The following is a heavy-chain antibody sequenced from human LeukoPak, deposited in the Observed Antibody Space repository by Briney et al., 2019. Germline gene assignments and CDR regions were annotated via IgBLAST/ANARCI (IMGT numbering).Heavy chain of an antibody. CDR1: GFTFSSYS. V-gene: IGHV3-48*04. D-gene: IGHD3-16*01. Sequence: GGSLRLSCAASGFTFSSYSMNWVRQAPGKGLEWVSYISSSSSTIYYADSVKGRFTISRDNAKNSLYLQMNSLRAEDTAVYYCARDAMITFGANWFDPWGQGTLVTVSS. CDR2: ISSSSSTI. J-gene: IGHJ5*02. CDR3: ARDAMITFGANWFDP.